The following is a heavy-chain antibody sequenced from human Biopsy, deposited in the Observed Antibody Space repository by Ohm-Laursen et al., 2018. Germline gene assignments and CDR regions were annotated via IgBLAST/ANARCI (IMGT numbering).Heavy chain of an antibody. CDR1: GFSFRSFT. Sequence: SLRLSCAASGFSFRSFTINWVRQAPGKGLEWVSYISRSTSHILYADPLKGRFTTSRDNAKNSVYLQMNSLRAEETGVYYCARGREHLGRDHGWFDLWGQGTLVTVSS. V-gene: IGHV3-21*04. CDR2: ISRSTSHI. D-gene: IGHD1-26*01. J-gene: IGHJ5*02. CDR3: ARGREHLGRDHGWFDL.